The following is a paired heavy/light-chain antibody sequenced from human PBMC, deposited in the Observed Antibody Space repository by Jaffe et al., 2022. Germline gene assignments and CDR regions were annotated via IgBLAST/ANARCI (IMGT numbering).Light chain of an antibody. V-gene: IGLV2-14*01. Sequence: QSALTQPASVSGSPGQSITISCTGTMRDVGGYDHVSWYQQHPGKAPKLLIFEVYDRPSGVSNRFSGSKSGNTASLTISGLQAEDEADYYCCSYASTNTRVFGSGTKVTVL. CDR1: MRDVGGYDH. CDR2: EVY. J-gene: IGLJ1*01. CDR3: CSYASTNTRV.
Heavy chain of an antibody. Sequence: EVQLVESGGDLVQPGRSLRLSCAASGFTFEGYAMHWVRQAPGKGLEWISSINENSGSLDYADSVKGRFTISRDNAKKSLYLQMNSLRAEDTAFYYCAKDKAWAIDIWGQGTLVTVSS. CDR2: INENSGSL. J-gene: IGHJ3*02. CDR1: GFTFEGYA. CDR3: AKDKAWAIDI. V-gene: IGHV3-9*01.